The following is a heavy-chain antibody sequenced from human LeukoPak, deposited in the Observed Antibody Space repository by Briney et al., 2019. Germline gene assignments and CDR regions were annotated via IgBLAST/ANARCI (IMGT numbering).Heavy chain of an antibody. D-gene: IGHD2-2*01. CDR1: GYTFTGYY. CDR2: INPNSGGT. CDR3: ARVPYCSTIICHLEPPPGDSGY. J-gene: IGHJ4*02. V-gene: IGHV1-2*02. Sequence: RASVKVSCKASGYTFTGYYIHWVQQAPGQGLEWMGWINPNSGGTNYAQKFQGRVTMTRNTSISTAYMELSRLRSDDTAVYYCARVPYCSTIICHLEPPPGDSGYWGQGTLVTVSS.